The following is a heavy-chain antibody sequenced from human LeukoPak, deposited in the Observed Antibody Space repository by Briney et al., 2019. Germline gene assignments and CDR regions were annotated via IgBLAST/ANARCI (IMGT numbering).Heavy chain of an antibody. J-gene: IGHJ4*02. V-gene: IGHV3-21*01. CDR2: ITSSNSYI. CDR3: ARAQLPFYDILTGYYVSD. CDR1: GFSFNTYN. Sequence: GGSLRLSCAASGFSFNTYNMNWVRQAPGQGLEWVSSITSSNSYIYYADSVKGRFTISRDNAKNSLYLQMNSLRAEDTAVYYCARAQLPFYDILTGYYVSDWGQGTLVTVSS. D-gene: IGHD3-9*01.